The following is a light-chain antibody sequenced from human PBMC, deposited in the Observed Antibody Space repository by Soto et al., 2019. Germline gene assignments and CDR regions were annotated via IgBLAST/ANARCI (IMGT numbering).Light chain of an antibody. CDR3: QQYGSSPPLT. CDR2: GAS. V-gene: IGKV3-20*01. CDR1: QSVSSSY. J-gene: IGKJ5*01. Sequence: IVLTQSPGTMSLSPGERDTLSCRASQSVSSSYLAWYQQKPGQAPRLLIYGASSRATGIPDRFSGSGSGTDFTLTISRLEPEDFAVYYCQQYGSSPPLTFGGGTRLEI.